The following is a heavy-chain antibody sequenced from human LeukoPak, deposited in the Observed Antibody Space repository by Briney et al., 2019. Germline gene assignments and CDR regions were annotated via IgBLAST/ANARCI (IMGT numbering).Heavy chain of an antibody. D-gene: IGHD6-19*01. CDR1: GFTFSSYA. J-gene: IGHJ4*02. Sequence: GGSLRPSCAASGFTFSSYAMHWVRQAPGKGLEYVSAISSNGGSTYYANSVKGRFTISRDNSKNTLYLQMGSLRAEDMAVYYCARAEQWLAPLVDYWGQGTLVTVSS. V-gene: IGHV3-64*01. CDR2: ISSNGGST. CDR3: ARAEQWLAPLVDY.